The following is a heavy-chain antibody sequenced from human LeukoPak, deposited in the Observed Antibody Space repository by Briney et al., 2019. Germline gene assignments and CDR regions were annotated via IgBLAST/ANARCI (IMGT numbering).Heavy chain of an antibody. J-gene: IGHJ4*02. CDR1: GFTVITND. V-gene: IGHV3-53*01. D-gene: IGHD1-14*01. Sequence: AGSPRLSCAASGFTVITNDMTWVRQAPGKGLEWVSVLYSDGNTKYADSVQGRFTISRDNSKNTLYLEMNSLSPDDTAVYYCARGVEPLAANTLAYWGQGTLVTVSS. CDR2: LYSDGNT. CDR3: ARGVEPLAANTLAY.